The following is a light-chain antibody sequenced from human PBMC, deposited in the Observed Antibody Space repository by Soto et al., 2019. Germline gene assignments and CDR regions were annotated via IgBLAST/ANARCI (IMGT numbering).Light chain of an antibody. CDR2: DES. Sequence: IVMRRSAATLSVTSGERATPSGGASQTVSSSYLTWYQQKPGLAPRILIYDESSRATGLQDRFSGSVSGTDFTLTISRLEPEDFAVYYRQQYSTSPTFGRGQKVDLK. V-gene: IGKV3D-20*01. CDR3: QQYSTSPT. J-gene: IGKJ4*01. CDR1: QTVSSSY.